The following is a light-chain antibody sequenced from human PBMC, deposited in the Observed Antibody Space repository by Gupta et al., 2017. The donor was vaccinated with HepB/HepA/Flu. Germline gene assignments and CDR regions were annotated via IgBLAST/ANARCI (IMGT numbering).Light chain of an antibody. CDR2: DAS. CDR3: QQYNHLPFT. V-gene: IGKV1-33*01. J-gene: IGKJ3*01. Sequence: DIQMTQSPSSLSASLGDRVTITCQASQDITNYLSWYQQKPGKAPKLLIYDASNLETGVPPRFSGSGYGTDFTFTISSLQPEDIATYYCQQYNHLPFTFGPGTKVDF. CDR1: QDITNY.